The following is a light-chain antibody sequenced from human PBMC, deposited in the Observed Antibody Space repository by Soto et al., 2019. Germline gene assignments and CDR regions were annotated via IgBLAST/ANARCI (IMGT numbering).Light chain of an antibody. CDR1: QSVTNSF. V-gene: IGKV3-20*01. J-gene: IGKJ1*01. CDR3: RQYCGSLPWT. Sequence: EIVLTQSPGTLSLSPGDRVALSCRASQSVTNSFVAWYQQKPGQAPRLLIYGALSRATGIPDRFSGSGFGTDFSLTISRLEPEDFAVYYYRQYCGSLPWTFGQGTKVEIK. CDR2: GAL.